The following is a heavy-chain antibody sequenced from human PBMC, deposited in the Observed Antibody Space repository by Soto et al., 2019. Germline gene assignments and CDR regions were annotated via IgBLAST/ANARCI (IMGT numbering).Heavy chain of an antibody. CDR3: ASGTNGAFFVY. V-gene: IGHV3-11*01. CDR2: ISSRSSTI. Sequence: QVQLVESGGGLVKPGGSLRLSCAASGFTFSAYYMSWIRQAPGKGLEWVSYISSRSSTIFYADSVKGRFTISRDNVKNSLYLKMNSLRAEDTAVYYCASGTNGAFFVYWGQGILVTVSS. D-gene: IGHD2-8*01. J-gene: IGHJ4*02. CDR1: GFTFSAYY.